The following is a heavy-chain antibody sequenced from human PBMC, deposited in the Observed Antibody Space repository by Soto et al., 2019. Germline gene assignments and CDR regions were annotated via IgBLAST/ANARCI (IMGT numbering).Heavy chain of an antibody. D-gene: IGHD2-15*01. CDR1: GYTFNDFG. J-gene: IGHJ4*02. V-gene: IGHV1-18*01. CDR2: IYSKAGKM. CDR3: ASDIAFEMDY. Sequence: QVHLLQSGAEVQKPGASVKVSCKTSGYTFNDFGITWVRQAPGLGLEWLGWIYSKAGKMNFAPKFQNRVIMTTDTSPSTAVMELTSLTFDNSAIYFCASDIAFEMDYWGQGTLVTVS.